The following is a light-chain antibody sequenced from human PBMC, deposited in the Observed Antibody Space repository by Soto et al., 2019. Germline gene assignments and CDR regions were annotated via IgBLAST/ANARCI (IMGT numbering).Light chain of an antibody. V-gene: IGKV3-11*01. CDR1: QSISTY. J-gene: IGKJ5*01. CDR2: DVS. CDR3: QHRSNWPIT. Sequence: EIVLTQSPATLSLSPGERATLSCRASQSISTYLAWHQQKPGQAPRLLIYDVSKRATGIPARFSGSGFGTDFTFTFSSLEPEDFAVYYCQHRSNWPITFGQGTRLEIK.